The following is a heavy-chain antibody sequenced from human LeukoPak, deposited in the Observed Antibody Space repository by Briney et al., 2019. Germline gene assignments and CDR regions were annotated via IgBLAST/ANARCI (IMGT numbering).Heavy chain of an antibody. CDR3: ARSSSWYRHFDL. CDR1: GDSFSTYA. V-gene: IGHV4-59*01. D-gene: IGHD6-13*01. CDR2: VYYSGST. Sequence: SETLSLTCTVSGDSFSTYAWSWVRQPPGRGLEWIGYVYYSGSTTYNPSLKSRVTIAVDMSKNQVSLKLSSVTAADTAVYNCARSSSWYRHFDLWGRGTLVTVSS. J-gene: IGHJ2*01.